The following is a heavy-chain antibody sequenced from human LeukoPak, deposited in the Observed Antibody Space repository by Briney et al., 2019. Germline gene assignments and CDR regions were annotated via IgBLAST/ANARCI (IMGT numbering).Heavy chain of an antibody. CDR3: AAGLEAATNMLDYYYYSMDV. V-gene: IGHV1-58*02. Sequence: SVKVSCKASGFTFSSSAMQWVRQARGQRLEWIGWIVVGSGNTNYAQKFQERVTITRDMSTSTAYMELSSLRSEDTAVYYCAAGLEAATNMLDYYYYSMDVWGQGTTVTVSS. D-gene: IGHD5-24*01. CDR1: GFTFSSSA. CDR2: IVVGSGNT. J-gene: IGHJ6*02.